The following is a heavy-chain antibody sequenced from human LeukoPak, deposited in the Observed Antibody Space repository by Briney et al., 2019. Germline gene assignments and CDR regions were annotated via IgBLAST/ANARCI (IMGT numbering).Heavy chain of an antibody. CDR1: GLTFSSYA. CDR2: ISGSGGST. D-gene: IGHD6-13*01. Sequence: GGSLRLSCAASGLTFSSYAMSWVREAPGKGLEWVSAISGSGGSTYYADSVKGRFTISRDNSKNTLYLQMNSLRAEDTAVYYCAKDPGYSSSWYYFEYWGQGTLVTVSS. J-gene: IGHJ4*02. CDR3: AKDPGYSSSWYYFEY. V-gene: IGHV3-23*01.